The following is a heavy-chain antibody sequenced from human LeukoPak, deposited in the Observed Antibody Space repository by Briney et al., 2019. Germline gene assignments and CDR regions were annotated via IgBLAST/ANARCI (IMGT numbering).Heavy chain of an antibody. D-gene: IGHD4-17*01. CDR3: ARGPSDYGFDY. CDR1: GGSFSGYY. J-gene: IGHJ4*02. Sequence: SETLSLTCAVYGGSFSGYYWSWIRQPPGKGLEWIGEINHSGSTNYNPSLKSRVTISVDTSKDQFSLKLSSVTAADTAVYYCARGPSDYGFDYWGQGTLVTVSS. CDR2: INHSGST. V-gene: IGHV4-34*01.